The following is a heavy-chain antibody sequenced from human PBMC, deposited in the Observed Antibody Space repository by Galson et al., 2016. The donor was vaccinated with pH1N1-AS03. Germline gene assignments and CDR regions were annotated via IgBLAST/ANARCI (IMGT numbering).Heavy chain of an antibody. D-gene: IGHD6-13*01. CDR2: IRYDGSDK. Sequence: SLRLSCAASGLTFSSFALHWVRQAPGKGLEWVAFIRYDGSDKKYANSVKGRFTISRDNSKNTLYPQMGSLRAEDMAVYYCARGPVSYSNYWFPPPDYWGQGTLVTVSS. V-gene: IGHV3-30*02. J-gene: IGHJ4*02. CDR3: ARGPVSYSNYWFPPPDY. CDR1: GLTFSSFA.